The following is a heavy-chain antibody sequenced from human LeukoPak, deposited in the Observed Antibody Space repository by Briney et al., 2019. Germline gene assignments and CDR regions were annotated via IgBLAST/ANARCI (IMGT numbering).Heavy chain of an antibody. J-gene: IGHJ5*02. V-gene: IGHV4-4*07. Sequence: SETLSLTCTVSGGSINTYYWSWIRQPAGKGLEWIGRIYSTGITTYNPSLKGRVTRSVDTSKNQFSLKLSSVTAADTAVYYCARPQSGLGWFDPWGQGILVTVFS. CDR1: GGSINTYY. CDR2: IYSTGIT. CDR3: ARPQSGLGWFDP.